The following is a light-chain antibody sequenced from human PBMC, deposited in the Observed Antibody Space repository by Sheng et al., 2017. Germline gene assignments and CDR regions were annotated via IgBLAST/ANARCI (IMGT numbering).Light chain of an antibody. Sequence: QPEVTQSASASASLGASVKLTCTLSRGHRSFAVAWHQQQPQKGPRYLMKVNSDGSHSKGDGISDRFSGSASGADRHLTISSLQSEDEAEYYCQTWGTGIVVFGGGTKVTVL. J-gene: IGLJ2*01. CDR1: RGHRSFA. CDR3: QTWGTGIVV. CDR2: VNSDGSH. V-gene: IGLV4-69*01.